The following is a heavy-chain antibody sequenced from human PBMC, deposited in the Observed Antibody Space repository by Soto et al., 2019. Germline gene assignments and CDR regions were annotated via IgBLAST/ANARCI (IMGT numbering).Heavy chain of an antibody. J-gene: IGHJ5*02. V-gene: IGHV3-23*01. D-gene: IGHD1-1*01. CDR2: MSGRGYNT. Sequence: EVQLLESGGDLVQPGGSLRLSCAASGFTFSSYAMSWVRQAPGKGPEWVSSMSGRGYNTYYADSVKGRFIISRDNSKNTLYLQMSSPRVDDTARYTCAKGRTYNYANYLDPWGQGTLVTVSS. CDR3: AKGRTYNYANYLDP. CDR1: GFTFSSYA.